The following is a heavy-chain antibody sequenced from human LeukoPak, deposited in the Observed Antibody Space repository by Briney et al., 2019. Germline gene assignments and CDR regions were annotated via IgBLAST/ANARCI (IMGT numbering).Heavy chain of an antibody. CDR1: DYSISSGYGYY. V-gene: IGHV4-38-2*02. D-gene: IGHD5/OR15-5a*01. J-gene: IGHJ4*02. CDR3: ATLVSTRYYFDY. Sequence: SETLSLTSTVSDYSISSGYGYYWGWIRQPPGKGLSWIGNIYHSGITYYNHFNSSLKSRVTISIDTSKNQFSLRLTSVTAADTAVYFCATLVSTRYYFDYWGQGTLVTVSS. CDR2: IYHSGIT.